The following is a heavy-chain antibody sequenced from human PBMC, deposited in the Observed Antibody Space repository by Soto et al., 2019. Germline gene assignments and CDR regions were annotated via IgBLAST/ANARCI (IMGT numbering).Heavy chain of an antibody. V-gene: IGHV3-21*02. CDR3: TRDQGGSYDSWFDP. CDR1: FTFSMYS. D-gene: IGHD1-26*01. J-gene: IGHJ5*02. CDR2: ISSGGVYI. Sequence: EVQIVESGGGLVQPGGSLRLSCNFTFSMYSMDWVRQAPGKGLEWVASISSGGVYIKYADSVKGRFTISRDNAKNSVSLQMNSLRVDDTALYFCTRDQGGSYDSWFDPWGKGTLVTVSS.